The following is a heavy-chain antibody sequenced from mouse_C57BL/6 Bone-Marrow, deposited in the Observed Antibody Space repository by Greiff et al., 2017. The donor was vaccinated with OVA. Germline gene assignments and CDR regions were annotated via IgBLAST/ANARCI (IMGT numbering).Heavy chain of an antibody. D-gene: IGHD1-1*01. CDR3: ARSIYYYGSSYFYFDY. J-gene: IGHJ2*01. CDR2: INPSNGGT. V-gene: IGHV1-53*01. CDR1: GYTFTSYW. Sequence: QVQLQQPGTELVKPGASVKLSCKASGYTFTSYWMHWVKQRPGQGLEWIGNINPSNGGTNYNEKFKSKAKLTVDKSSSTAYMQLSSLTSEDSAVYYCARSIYYYGSSYFYFDYWGQGTTLTVSS.